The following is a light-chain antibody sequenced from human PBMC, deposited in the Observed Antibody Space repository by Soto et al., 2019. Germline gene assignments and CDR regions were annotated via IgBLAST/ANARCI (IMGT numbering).Light chain of an antibody. CDR1: QSVCSS. CDR2: GAA. J-gene: IGKJ1*01. V-gene: IGKV3-15*01. CDR3: QQDHNWPA. Sequence: EKVMTQSPATLSLSPGERATLSCRASQSVCSSLAWYQQKPGQAPRLLIYGAATRATGIPARFSGRWSGTEFTLTISSLQSEDVAVYYCQQDHNWPAFGQGTKVDIK.